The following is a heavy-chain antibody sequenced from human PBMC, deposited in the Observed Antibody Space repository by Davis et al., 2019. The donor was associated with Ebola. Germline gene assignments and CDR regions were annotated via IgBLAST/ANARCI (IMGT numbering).Heavy chain of an antibody. CDR1: GGTFSSYA. CDR2: IIPIFGTA. CDR3: ARAVVPAATNHRTDYYYYYYMDV. Sequence: SVKVSCKASGGTFSSYAISWVRQAPGQGLEWMGGIIPIFGTANYAQKFQGRVTITADESTSTAYMELSSLRSEDTAVYYCARAVVPAATNHRTDYYYYYYMDVWGKGTTVTVSS. J-gene: IGHJ6*03. D-gene: IGHD2-2*01. V-gene: IGHV1-69*13.